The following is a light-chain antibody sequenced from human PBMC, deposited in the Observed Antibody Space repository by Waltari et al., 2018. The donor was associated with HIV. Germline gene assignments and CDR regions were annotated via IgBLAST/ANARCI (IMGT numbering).Light chain of an antibody. CDR3: CSYAGSSTLV. J-gene: IGLJ3*02. CDR2: EVT. CDR1: SSDVGGYNL. Sequence: QSALTQPASVSGSPGQSITISCTGTSSDVGGYNLVSWYQQHPGKAPKLIIYEVTKRPSGVSNRSSASKSGNTASLTISGLQAEDEAHYHCCSYAGSSTLVFGGGTNVIVL. V-gene: IGLV2-23*02.